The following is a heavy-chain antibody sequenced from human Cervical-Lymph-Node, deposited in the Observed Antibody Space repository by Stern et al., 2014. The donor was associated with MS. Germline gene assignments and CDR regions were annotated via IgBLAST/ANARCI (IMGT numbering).Heavy chain of an antibody. CDR2: IRSKAHSYAT. Sequence: EVQLVESGGGLVQPGGSLKLSCAASGFTFTDSGIHWVRQASGKGLAWVGRIRSKAHSYATLYAASVRDRFTISRDDSKNTAYLQMNSLKTEDTAVYYCTRQGPSPLDDFDYWGQGTLVTVSS. J-gene: IGHJ4*02. CDR1: GFTFTDSG. V-gene: IGHV3-73*01. CDR3: TRQGPSPLDDFDY.